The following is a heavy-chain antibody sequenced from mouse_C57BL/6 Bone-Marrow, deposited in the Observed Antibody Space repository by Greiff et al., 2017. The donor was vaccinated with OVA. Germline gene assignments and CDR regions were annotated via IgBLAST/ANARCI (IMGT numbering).Heavy chain of an antibody. J-gene: IGHJ2*01. D-gene: IGHD1-1*01. CDR1: GYTFTDYN. Sequence: EVKLVESGPELVKPGASVKIPCKASGYTFTDYNMDWVKQSHGKSLEWIGDINPNNGGTIYNQKFKGKATLTVDKSSSTAYMELRSLTSEDTAVYYCARKGYGSSYGGVYFDYWGQGTTLTVSS. CDR2: INPNNGGT. CDR3: ARKGYGSSYGGVYFDY. V-gene: IGHV1-18*01.